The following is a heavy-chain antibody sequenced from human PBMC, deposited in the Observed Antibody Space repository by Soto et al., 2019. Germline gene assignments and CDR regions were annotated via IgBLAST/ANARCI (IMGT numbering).Heavy chain of an antibody. D-gene: IGHD1-26*01. J-gene: IGHJ6*02. Sequence: QVQLVQSGAEVKKPGASVKVSCKASGYTFTRYYIHWVRQAPGQGLEWMGIINPSGGGTNYAQKFQGRVTVTRDTSTSTVYMELSSLRSEDTAVYYCARDLAGAGTLYYGMDVWGQGTTVTVSS. CDR2: INPSGGGT. V-gene: IGHV1-46*01. CDR3: ARDLAGAGTLYYGMDV. CDR1: GYTFTRYY.